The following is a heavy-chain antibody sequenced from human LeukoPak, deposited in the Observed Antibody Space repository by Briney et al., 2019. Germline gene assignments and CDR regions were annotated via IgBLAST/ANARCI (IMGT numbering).Heavy chain of an antibody. Sequence: GGSLRLSCAASGFTFSSYEMNWVRQAPGKGLEWVSYISSSGSTIYYADSVKGRFTISRDNAKKSLYLQMNSLRAEDTAVYYCARVLDSYGYFYLDYWGQGTLVTVSS. CDR2: ISSSGSTI. CDR3: ARVLDSYGYFYLDY. V-gene: IGHV3-48*03. J-gene: IGHJ4*02. D-gene: IGHD5-18*01. CDR1: GFTFSSYE.